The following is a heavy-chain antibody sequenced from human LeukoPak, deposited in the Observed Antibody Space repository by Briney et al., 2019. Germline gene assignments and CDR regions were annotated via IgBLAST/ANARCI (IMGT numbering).Heavy chain of an antibody. J-gene: IGHJ5*02. CDR2: IYYSGST. V-gene: IGHV4-59*01. Sequence: SETLSLTCTVSGGSISSYYWSWIRQPPGKGLEWIGYIYYSGSTNYNPSLKSRVTISVDTSKNQFSLKLSSVTAADTAVYYCARGIAALDWFDPGGQGTLVTVSS. CDR1: GGSISSYY. CDR3: ARGIAALDWFDP. D-gene: IGHD6-6*01.